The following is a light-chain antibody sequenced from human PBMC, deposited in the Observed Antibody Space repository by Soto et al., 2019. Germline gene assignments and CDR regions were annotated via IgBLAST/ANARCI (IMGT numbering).Light chain of an antibody. CDR3: QTWGTGIWV. V-gene: IGLV4-69*01. CDR2: LNSDGSH. J-gene: IGLJ3*02. Sequence: QSVLTQSPSASASLGAPVKLTCTLSSGQSSYAIAWHQQQPEKGPRYLMKLNSDGSHSKGDGIPDRFSGSSSGAERYLTISSLQSEDEADYYCQTWGTGIWVFGGGTKVTVL. CDR1: SGQSSYA.